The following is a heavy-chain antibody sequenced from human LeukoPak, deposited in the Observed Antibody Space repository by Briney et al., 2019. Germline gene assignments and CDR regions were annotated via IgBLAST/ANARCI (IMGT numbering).Heavy chain of an antibody. V-gene: IGHV3-11*04. J-gene: IGHJ5*02. CDR3: ASDDRAPGYGWFDP. Sequence: GGSLRLSCAASGFTFRDYYMTWIRQAPGKGLEWVSYISSGSNTIYYTDSVKGRFTISRDNAKNSMYLQMNSLRDEDTAVYYCASDDRAPGYGWFDPWGQGTLVTVSS. CDR2: ISSGSNTI. CDR1: GFTFRDYY. D-gene: IGHD5-12*01.